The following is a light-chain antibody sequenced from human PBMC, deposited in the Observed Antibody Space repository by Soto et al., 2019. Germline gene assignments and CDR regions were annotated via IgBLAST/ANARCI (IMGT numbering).Light chain of an antibody. CDR3: QKYHSY. V-gene: IGKV1-5*01. Sequence: DIPMTQSPSTLSASVGDRVTITCRASESMSTWLAWYQQKPGQAPKLLIYDASTLQSGVPSRFSGRVSGTEFTLTISSLQPDDFATYYCQKYHSYFGPGTQVEIK. CDR1: ESMSTW. CDR2: DAS. J-gene: IGKJ3*01.